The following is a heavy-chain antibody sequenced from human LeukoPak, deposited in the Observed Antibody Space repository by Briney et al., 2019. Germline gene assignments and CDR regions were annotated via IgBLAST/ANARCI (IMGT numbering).Heavy chain of an antibody. CDR2: IWYDGSNK. CDR3: ARDRSLHYGSGSLDY. J-gene: IGHJ4*02. CDR1: GFTFSSYG. V-gene: IGHV3-33*01. Sequence: GGSLRLSCAASGFTFSSYGMHWVRQAPGKGLEWVAVIWYDGSNKYYADSVKGRFAISGDNSKNTLYLQMNSLRAEDTAVCYCARDRSLHYGSGSLDYWGQGTLVTVSS. D-gene: IGHD3-10*01.